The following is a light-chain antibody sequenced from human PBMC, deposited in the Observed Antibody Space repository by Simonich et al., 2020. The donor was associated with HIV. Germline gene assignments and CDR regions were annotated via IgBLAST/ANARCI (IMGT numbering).Light chain of an antibody. Sequence: QSALPQPASVSGSPGQSITISCTGTSSDVGGYNYVSWYQQNPGKAPKLMIYDVSKRPSGVSNRFSGSKSGNTASLTISGLQAEDEADYYCSSYTSSSTLGVFGGGTKLTVL. CDR1: SSDVGGYNY. V-gene: IGLV2-14*01. J-gene: IGLJ3*02. CDR2: DVS. CDR3: SSYTSSSTLGV.